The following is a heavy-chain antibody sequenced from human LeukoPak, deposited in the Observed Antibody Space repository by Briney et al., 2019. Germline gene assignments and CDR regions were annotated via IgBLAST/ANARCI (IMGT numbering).Heavy chain of an antibody. CDR2: IYYSGST. CDR3: ARAKGIAAAGLFDY. CDR1: GGSISSYY. V-gene: IGHV4-59*01. D-gene: IGHD6-13*01. Sequence: QSSETLSLTCTVSGGSISSYYWSWIRQPPGKGLEWIGYIYYSGSTNYNPSLKSRVTISVDTSKNQFSLKLSSVTAADTAVYYCARAKGIAAAGLFDYWGQGTLVTVSS. J-gene: IGHJ4*02.